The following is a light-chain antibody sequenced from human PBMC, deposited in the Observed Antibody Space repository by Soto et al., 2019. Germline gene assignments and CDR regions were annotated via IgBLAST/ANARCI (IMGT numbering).Light chain of an antibody. J-gene: IGKJ1*01. CDR3: QKYNSAPWT. CDR2: ATS. Sequence: DIQMTQSPSSLSASVGDRVTITCRASQAISNYLTWYQQKPGKVPKLLIYATSTLQSGVPSRFIGSGSGTDFTLTISSLQPEDVATYYCQKYNSAPWTFGQGTKVEIK. V-gene: IGKV1-27*01. CDR1: QAISNY.